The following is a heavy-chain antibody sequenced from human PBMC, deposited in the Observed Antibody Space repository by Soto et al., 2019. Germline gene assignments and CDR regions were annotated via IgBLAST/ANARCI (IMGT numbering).Heavy chain of an antibody. Sequence: PSETLSLTCTVSGGSISSSSYYWGWIRQPPGKGLEWIGSIYYSGSTYYNPSLKSRVTISVDTSKNQFSLKLSSVTAADTAVYYCARGGRITMVRGVIPRFDPWGQGTLVTVSS. CDR1: GGSISSSSYY. J-gene: IGHJ5*02. D-gene: IGHD3-10*01. CDR2: IYYSGST. V-gene: IGHV4-39*01. CDR3: ARGGRITMVRGVIPRFDP.